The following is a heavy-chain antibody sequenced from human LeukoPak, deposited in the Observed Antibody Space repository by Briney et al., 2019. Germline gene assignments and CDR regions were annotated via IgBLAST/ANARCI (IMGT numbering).Heavy chain of an antibody. CDR3: TRGPGYDYVWGSFRADY. CDR2: ITSSGNNI. J-gene: IGHJ4*02. V-gene: IGHV3-64*02. Sequence: GGSLRLSCAASGFIFNSYAMHWVRQAPGRGLEYDSAITSSGNNIFYADSVKGRFTISRDNSKNTLYLQMGSLRAEDMAVYYCTRGPGYDYVWGSFRADYWGQGTLVTVSS. D-gene: IGHD3-16*02. CDR1: GFIFNSYA.